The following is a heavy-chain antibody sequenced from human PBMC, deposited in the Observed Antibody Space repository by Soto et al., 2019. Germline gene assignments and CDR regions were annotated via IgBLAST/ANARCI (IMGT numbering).Heavy chain of an antibody. CDR1: GGSISSSNW. CDR3: AREGEGIQLWSYYGMDV. Sequence: SETLSLTCAVSGGSISSSNWWSWVRQPPGKGLEWIGEIYHSGSTNYNPSLKSRVTISVDKSKNQFALKLSSVTAADTAVYYCAREGEGIQLWSYYGMDVWGQGTTVTVSS. J-gene: IGHJ6*02. V-gene: IGHV4-4*02. CDR2: IYHSGST. D-gene: IGHD5-18*01.